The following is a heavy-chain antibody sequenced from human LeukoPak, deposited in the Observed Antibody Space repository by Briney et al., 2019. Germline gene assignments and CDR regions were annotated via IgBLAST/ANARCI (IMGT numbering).Heavy chain of an antibody. D-gene: IGHD2-15*01. Sequence: SVKVSCKASGGTFSNSALNWVRQAPGQGLEWMGGIIPMFETTDYAQNFQGRVTITTDESTRTAYMELSSLRSEDTAVYYCGRWRESGSWPPGYLHHWGQGTLVTVSS. CDR1: GGTFSNSA. V-gene: IGHV1-69*05. J-gene: IGHJ1*01. CDR3: GRWRESGSWPPGYLHH. CDR2: IIPMFETT.